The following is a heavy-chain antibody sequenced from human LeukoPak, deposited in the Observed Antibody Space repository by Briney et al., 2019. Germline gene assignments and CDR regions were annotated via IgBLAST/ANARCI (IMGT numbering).Heavy chain of an antibody. CDR3: ATDPGTMIVVP. J-gene: IGHJ4*02. V-gene: IGHV3-53*01. CDR2: IYSGVST. Sequence: GGSLRLSCAASGFTVSSNYMSWVRQAPGKGLEWVSVIYSGVSTYYADSVKGRFTISRDNSKNTLYLQMNSLRAEDTAIYYCATDPGTMIVVPWGQGTLVTVSS. CDR1: GFTVSSNY. D-gene: IGHD3-22*01.